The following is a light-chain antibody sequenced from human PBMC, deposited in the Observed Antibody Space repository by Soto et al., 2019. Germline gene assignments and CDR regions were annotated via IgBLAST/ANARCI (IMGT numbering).Light chain of an antibody. Sequence: EIVMTQSPATLSVSPGARATLSCRASQSVSSNLAWYQQKPGQAPRLLIYGASTRATGIPARSSGRGSGTEFTLTISSLQSEDFAVYYCQQYNNWPSWTFGQGTKVDIK. J-gene: IGKJ1*01. CDR1: QSVSSN. CDR3: QQYNNWPSWT. CDR2: GAS. V-gene: IGKV3-15*01.